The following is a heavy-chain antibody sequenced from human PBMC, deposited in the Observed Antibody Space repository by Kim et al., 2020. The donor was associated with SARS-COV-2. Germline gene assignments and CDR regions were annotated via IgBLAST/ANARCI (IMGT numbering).Heavy chain of an antibody. CDR1: GGSISSGGYY. CDR2: IYYSGST. CDR3: ARDQDDYDGMDV. J-gene: IGHJ6*02. Sequence: SETLSLTCTVSGGSISSGGYYWSWIRQHPGKGLEWIGYIYYSGSTYYNPSLKSRVTISVDTSKNQFSLKLSSVTAADTAVYYCARDQDDYDGMDVWGQGTTVTVSS. D-gene: IGHD3-10*01. V-gene: IGHV4-31*03.